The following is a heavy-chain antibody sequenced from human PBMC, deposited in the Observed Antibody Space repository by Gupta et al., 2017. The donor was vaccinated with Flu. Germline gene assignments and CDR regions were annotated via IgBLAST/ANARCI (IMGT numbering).Heavy chain of an antibody. Sequence: DGSRQPPGKGLELIGGVSYSGTTFYKTSLKSGVTVSLGTSKNQFSLKLTSVTAADTAVYYCASRSDLYFVFDIWGQGTTVTVSS. V-gene: IGHV4-39*01. CDR2: VSYSGTT. CDR3: ASRSDLYFVFDI. D-gene: IGHD2-8*01. J-gene: IGHJ3*02.